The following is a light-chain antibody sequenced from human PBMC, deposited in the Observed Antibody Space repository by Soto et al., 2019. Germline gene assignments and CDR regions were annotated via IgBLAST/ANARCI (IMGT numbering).Light chain of an antibody. J-gene: IGLJ7*01. CDR2: GNS. Sequence: QSVLTQPPSVSGAPGQRVTISCTGSSSNIGAGYDVHWYQQLPGTAPKLLIYGNSNRPSGVPDRFSGSKSGTSASLAITGLQAEDEADYYCQSYDRSLSSVCGGGTQLTVL. V-gene: IGLV1-40*01. CDR3: QSYDRSLSSV. CDR1: SSNIGAGYD.